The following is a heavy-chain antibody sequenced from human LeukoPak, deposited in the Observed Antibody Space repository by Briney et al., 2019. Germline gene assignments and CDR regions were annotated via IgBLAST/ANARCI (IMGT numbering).Heavy chain of an antibody. Sequence: PGGSLRLSCAASGFTFSNSWMHWVRQAPGKGLVWVSIIKSDGSTIYADSVKGRFTISRDNSKNTLYLQMNSLRAEDTAVYYCAKDFAAVAPLGPSDYWGQGTLVTVSS. CDR3: AKDFAAVAPLGPSDY. V-gene: IGHV3-74*01. J-gene: IGHJ4*02. CDR2: IKSDGST. D-gene: IGHD6-19*01. CDR1: GFTFSNSW.